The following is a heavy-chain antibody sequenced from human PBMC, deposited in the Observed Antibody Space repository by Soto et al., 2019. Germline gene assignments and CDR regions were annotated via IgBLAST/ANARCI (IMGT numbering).Heavy chain of an antibody. Sequence: QVQLQESGPGLVKPSQTLSLTCTVSGGSISSGAYYWSWIRQHPGKGLEWIGYIYSSGSTYYSPSLKSRVTISVDTSKNQFSLKLSSVTAADTAVYYCASSSMVRGAHYYYGMDVWGQGTTVTVSS. D-gene: IGHD3-10*01. CDR3: ASSSMVRGAHYYYGMDV. CDR2: IYSSGST. J-gene: IGHJ6*02. CDR1: GGSISSGAYY. V-gene: IGHV4-31*03.